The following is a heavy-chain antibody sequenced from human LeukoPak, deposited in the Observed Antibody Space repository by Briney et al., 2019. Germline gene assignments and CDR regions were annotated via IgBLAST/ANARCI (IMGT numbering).Heavy chain of an antibody. CDR3: ARGSVEWLLYTYYFDY. D-gene: IGHD3-3*01. CDR2: IYHSGST. Sequence: SETLSLTCTVSGYSISSGYYWGWIRQPPGKGLEWIGSIYHSGSTYYNPSLKSRVTISVDTSKNQFSLKLSSVTAADTAVYYCARGSVEWLLYTYYFDYWGQGTLVTVSS. J-gene: IGHJ4*02. V-gene: IGHV4-38-2*02. CDR1: GYSISSGYY.